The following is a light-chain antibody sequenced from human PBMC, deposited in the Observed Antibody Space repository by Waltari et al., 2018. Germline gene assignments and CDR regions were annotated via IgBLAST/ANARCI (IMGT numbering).Light chain of an antibody. J-gene: IGKJ4*01. V-gene: IGKV1-39*01. CDR1: QSINVY. CDR3: QQSYRTRALT. Sequence: DIQMTQSPSSLSASVGARITITCRASQSINVYLNWYQHQPGKAPTLLIYAASTLQNGVPSSVSGSASETDSTLTRSSLQPEDSVIDYGQQSYRTRALTFGGGTKVE. CDR2: AAS.